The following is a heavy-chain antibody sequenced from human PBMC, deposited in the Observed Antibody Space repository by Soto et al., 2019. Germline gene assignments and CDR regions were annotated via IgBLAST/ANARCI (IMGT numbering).Heavy chain of an antibody. V-gene: IGHV3-21*01. Sequence: GPLRLSYATSGFTFSSYSMNWVRQAPGKWLEWVSSISISSSYIYYADSVKGRFTISRDNAKNSLYLQMNSLRAEDTAVYYCARVSHYGSGSYYNDDSPYRMDVWGQGTTVTVSS. D-gene: IGHD3-10*01. CDR2: ISISSSYI. CDR3: ARVSHYGSGSYYNDDSPYRMDV. J-gene: IGHJ6*02. CDR1: GFTFSSYS.